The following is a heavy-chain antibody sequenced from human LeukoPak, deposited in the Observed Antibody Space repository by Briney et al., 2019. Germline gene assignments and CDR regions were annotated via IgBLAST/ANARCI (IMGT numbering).Heavy chain of an antibody. CDR3: ARDYYGSGSYYKGSGFLY. J-gene: IGHJ4*02. CDR2: ISSSSSYI. V-gene: IGHV3-21*01. CDR1: GCTFSSYS. D-gene: IGHD3-10*01. Sequence: PGGSLRLSCAASGCTFSSYSMNWVRQAAGKGREWVSSISSSSSYIYYADSVKGRFTISRDNAKKPLYLQMNSLRAEDTAVYYCARDYYGSGSYYKGSGFLYWGQGTLVTVSS.